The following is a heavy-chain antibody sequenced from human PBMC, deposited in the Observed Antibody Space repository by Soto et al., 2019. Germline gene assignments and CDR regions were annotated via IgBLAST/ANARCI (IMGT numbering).Heavy chain of an antibody. D-gene: IGHD4-17*01. Sequence: QVQLVQSGAEVKKPGASVKVSCKASGYTFTSYDINWVRQATGQGFEYLGGMNPNSGNTGYDKKFQSRVTMTRDTSMITADKEMSSVRSEDKAVYYCARGMKYGDYSRWFDPWCPGTLVTVSS. V-gene: IGHV1-8*01. J-gene: IGHJ5*02. CDR1: GYTFTSYD. CDR2: MNPNSGNT. CDR3: ARGMKYGDYSRWFDP.